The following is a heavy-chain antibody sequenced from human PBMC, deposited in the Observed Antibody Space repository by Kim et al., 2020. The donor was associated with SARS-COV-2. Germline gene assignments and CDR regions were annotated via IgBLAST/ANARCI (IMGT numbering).Heavy chain of an antibody. D-gene: IGHD6-19*01. Sequence: ASVKVSCKASGSTLNSDDINWVRQAPGQGLEWMGWMNLNSAKTGYAQKFQDRVTMTTTLSKSTAYMELNSLKSEDTAVYYCATARYSRGWYGSHDYYAIDVWGQGTTVIVSS. CDR2: MNLNSAKT. CDR3: ATARYSRGWYGSHDYYAIDV. CDR1: GSTLNSDD. J-gene: IGHJ6*02. V-gene: IGHV1-8*01.